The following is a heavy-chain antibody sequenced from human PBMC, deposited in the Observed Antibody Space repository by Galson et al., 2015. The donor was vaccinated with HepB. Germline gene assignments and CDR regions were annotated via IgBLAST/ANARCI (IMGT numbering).Heavy chain of an antibody. Sequence: SLRLSCAASGFTFSSYAMSWVRQAPGKGLEWVSAISGSGGSTYYADSVKGRFTISRDNSKNTLYLQMNSLRAEDTAVYYCAKGPLTPEGKSAAPLEDWGQGTLVTVSS. D-gene: IGHD6-6*01. CDR1: GFTFSSYA. J-gene: IGHJ4*02. CDR2: ISGSGGST. V-gene: IGHV3-23*01. CDR3: AKGPLTPEGKSAAPLED.